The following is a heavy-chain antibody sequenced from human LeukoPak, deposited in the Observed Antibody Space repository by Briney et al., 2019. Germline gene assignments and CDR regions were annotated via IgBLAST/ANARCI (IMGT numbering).Heavy chain of an antibody. CDR1: GGSFSGYY. Sequence: SETLSLTCAVYGGSFSGYYWSWIRQPPGKGLEWIGEINHSGSTNYNPSLKSRVTISVDTSKNQFSLKLSSVTAADTAVYYCARVRYSTLDYWGQRTLVTVSS. CDR2: INHSGST. V-gene: IGHV4-34*01. CDR3: ARVRYSTLDY. J-gene: IGHJ4*02. D-gene: IGHD3-9*01.